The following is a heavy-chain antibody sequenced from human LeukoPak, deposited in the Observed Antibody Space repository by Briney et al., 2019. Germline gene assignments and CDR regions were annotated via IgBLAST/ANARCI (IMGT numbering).Heavy chain of an antibody. D-gene: IGHD1-26*01. Sequence: GGSLRLSCAASGFTFSTYWMHWVRQAPGKGLVWVSRMNSDGGNTNYADSVKGRFTISRDNTKNTLYLQMNSLRVEDTAVYYCARDPLIGGTYYGDYWGRGTLVTVSS. CDR3: ARDPLIGGTYYGDY. J-gene: IGHJ4*02. CDR1: GFTFSTYW. CDR2: MNSDGGNT. V-gene: IGHV3-74*01.